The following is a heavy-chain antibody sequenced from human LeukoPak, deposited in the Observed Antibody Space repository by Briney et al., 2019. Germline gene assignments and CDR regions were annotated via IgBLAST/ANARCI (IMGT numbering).Heavy chain of an antibody. V-gene: IGHV1-2*02. CDR1: GYTFTGYY. Sequence: ASVKVSCKASGYTFTGYYMHWLRQAPGQGLEWMGWINPNSGGTNYAQKFQGRVTMTRDTSISTAYMELSRLRSDDTAVYYCARGDYDFWSGYQYFDYWGQGTLVTVSS. J-gene: IGHJ4*02. CDR2: INPNSGGT. D-gene: IGHD3-3*01. CDR3: ARGDYDFWSGYQYFDY.